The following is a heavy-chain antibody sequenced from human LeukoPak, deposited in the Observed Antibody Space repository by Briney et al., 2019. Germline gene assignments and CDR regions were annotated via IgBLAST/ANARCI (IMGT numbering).Heavy chain of an antibody. J-gene: IGHJ6*02. Sequence: PGGSLRLSCAASGFTFSSYWMHWVRQAPGKGLVWVSRINTDGSTTSYADSVKGRFTISRDNAKNTLYLQMNSPRAEDTAVYYCARGYYDSSGYRAGMDVWGQGTTVTVSS. CDR1: GFTFSSYW. D-gene: IGHD3-22*01. V-gene: IGHV3-74*01. CDR2: INTDGSTT. CDR3: ARGYYDSSGYRAGMDV.